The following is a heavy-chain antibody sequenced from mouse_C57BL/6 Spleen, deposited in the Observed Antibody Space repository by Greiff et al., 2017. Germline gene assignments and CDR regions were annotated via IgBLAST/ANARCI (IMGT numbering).Heavy chain of an antibody. J-gene: IGHJ3*01. CDR2: IWRGGST. V-gene: IGHV2-5*01. Sequence: QVQLQQSGPGLVQPSQSLSITCTVSGFSLTSYGVHWVRQSPGKGLEWLGVIWRGGSTDSNAAFMSRLSITKDNSKSQVFFKMNSLQADDTAIYYCAKSYYGSSPWFAYWGQGTLVTVSA. CDR1: GFSLTSYG. CDR3: AKSYYGSSPWFAY. D-gene: IGHD1-1*01.